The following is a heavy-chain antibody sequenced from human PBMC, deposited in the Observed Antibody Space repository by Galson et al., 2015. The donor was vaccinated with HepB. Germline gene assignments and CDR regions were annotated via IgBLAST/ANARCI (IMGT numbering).Heavy chain of an antibody. Sequence: SLRLSCAASGFTFSSYWMHWVRQAPGKGLVWVSRINSDGSSTSYADSVKGRFTISRDNAKNTLYLQMNSLRAEDTAVYYCARESEVAALDIWGQGTMVTVSS. CDR1: GFTFSSYW. J-gene: IGHJ3*02. CDR2: INSDGSST. D-gene: IGHD5-12*01. V-gene: IGHV3-74*01. CDR3: ARESEVAALDI.